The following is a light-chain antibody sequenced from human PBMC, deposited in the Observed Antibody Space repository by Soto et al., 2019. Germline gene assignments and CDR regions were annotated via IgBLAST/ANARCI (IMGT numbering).Light chain of an antibody. J-gene: IGLJ1*01. CDR2: EVS. CDR3: SSYTSSSPYV. Sequence: QSVLTQPPPASGSPGQSVSISCTGTSSDVGGYNYVSWYQQHPGKAPKLMIYEVSKRPSGVPDRFSGSKSGNTASLTVSGLQAEDEADYYCSSYTSSSPYVFGTGTKVTVL. V-gene: IGLV2-8*01. CDR1: SSDVGGYNY.